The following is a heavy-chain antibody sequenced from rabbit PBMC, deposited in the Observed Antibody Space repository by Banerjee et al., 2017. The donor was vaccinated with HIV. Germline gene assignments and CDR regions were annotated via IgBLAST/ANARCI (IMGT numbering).Heavy chain of an antibody. Sequence: QSLEESGGGLVQPEGSLTLTCKASGFDFNSNTMCWVRQAPGKGLEWIACIYAGSSGSTYYANWAKGRFTISKTSSTTVDLKMTSLTAADTATYFCARGYPDSTAYELWGPGTLVTVS. D-gene: IGHD4-2*01. V-gene: IGHV1S40*01. CDR1: GFDFNSNT. J-gene: IGHJ4*01. CDR3: ARGYPDSTAYEL. CDR2: IYAGSSGST.